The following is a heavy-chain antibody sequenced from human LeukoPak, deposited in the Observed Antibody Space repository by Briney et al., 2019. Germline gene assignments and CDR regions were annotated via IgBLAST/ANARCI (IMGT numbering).Heavy chain of an antibody. CDR1: GFTFTTYW. CDR2: SNSDGSST. V-gene: IGHV3-74*01. J-gene: IGHJ4*02. Sequence: GSLRLSCAASGFTFTTYWMHWVRQAPGKGLVWVSRSNSDGSSTSYADSVKGRFTISRDNAKNTLYLQMNSLRAEDTAVYYCARASIWKYDYWGQGTLVTVSS. D-gene: IGHD1-1*01. CDR3: ARASIWKYDY.